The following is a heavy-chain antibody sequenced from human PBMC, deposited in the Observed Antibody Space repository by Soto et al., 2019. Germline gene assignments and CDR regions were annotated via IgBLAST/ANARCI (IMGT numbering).Heavy chain of an antibody. D-gene: IGHD4-17*01. CDR1: GYTFTSYD. V-gene: IGHV1-8*01. CDR3: ARVADYGDYVCRY. Sequence: QVQLVQSGAXVKKPGASVKVSCKASGYTFTSYDINWVRQATGQGLEWMGWMNPNTGNTGYAQKFQGRVTMTRNTSISTADMELSSLRSEDTAVYYCARVADYGDYVCRYWGQGTLVTVSS. CDR2: MNPNTGNT. J-gene: IGHJ4*02.